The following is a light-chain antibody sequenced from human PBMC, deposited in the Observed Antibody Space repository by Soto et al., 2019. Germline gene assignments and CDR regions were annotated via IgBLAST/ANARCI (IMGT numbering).Light chain of an antibody. Sequence: DIQMHQSPSSLSASVGDRVTITCRASQSISSYLNWYQQKPGKAPKLLIYAASSLQSGVPSRFSRSGSGTDFTLTISSLQPEDFATYYCQQSYSTPQTVGQVTKLEIK. CDR2: AAS. CDR1: QSISSY. CDR3: QQSYSTPQT. V-gene: IGKV1-39*01. J-gene: IGKJ2*01.